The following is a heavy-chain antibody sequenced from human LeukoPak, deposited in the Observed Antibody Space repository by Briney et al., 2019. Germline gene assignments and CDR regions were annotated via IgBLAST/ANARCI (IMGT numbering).Heavy chain of an antibody. CDR3: ARGSYCSGGSCYKIRYFQH. V-gene: IGHV4-34*01. J-gene: IGHJ1*01. D-gene: IGHD2-15*01. Sequence: SSETLSLTCAVYGGSFSGYYWSWIRQPPGKGLEWIGEINHSGSTNYNPSLKSRVTISVDTSKNQFSLKLSSVTAADTAVYYCARGSYCSGGSCYKIRYFQHWGQGTLVTVSS. CDR1: GGSFSGYY. CDR2: INHSGST.